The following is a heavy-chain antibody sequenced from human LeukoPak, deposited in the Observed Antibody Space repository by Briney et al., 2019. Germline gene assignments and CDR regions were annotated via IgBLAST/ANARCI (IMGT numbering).Heavy chain of an antibody. CDR1: GYSISSGYY. Sequence: SETLSLTCAVSGYSISSGYYWGWIRQPPGKGLEWIGSIYHSGSTYYNPSLKSRVTISEDTSKNQFSLKLSSVTAADTAVYYCARKEGYDSSGYFDYWGQGTLVTVSS. CDR3: ARKEGYDSSGYFDY. J-gene: IGHJ4*02. V-gene: IGHV4-38-2*01. D-gene: IGHD3-22*01. CDR2: IYHSGST.